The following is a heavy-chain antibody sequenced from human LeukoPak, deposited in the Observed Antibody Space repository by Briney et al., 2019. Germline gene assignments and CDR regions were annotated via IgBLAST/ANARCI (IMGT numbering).Heavy chain of an antibody. CDR2: ISGSSGST. Sequence: GGSLRLSCAASGFTFSSYAMSWVRQAPGKGLEWVSAISGSSGSTYYADSVKGRSTISRDNAKNSLYLQMNSLRDEDTAVYYCARDCGYWGQGTLVTVSS. J-gene: IGHJ4*02. CDR1: GFTFSSYA. V-gene: IGHV3-23*01. CDR3: ARDCGY.